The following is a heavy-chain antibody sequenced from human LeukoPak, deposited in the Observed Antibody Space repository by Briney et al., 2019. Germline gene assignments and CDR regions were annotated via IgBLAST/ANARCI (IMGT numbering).Heavy chain of an antibody. CDR1: GFIFSSYG. CDR2: ISYDGSSH. V-gene: IGHV3-30*18. CDR3: AKEAPERGSYAFDM. Sequence: GGSLRLSCAASGFIFSSYGMHWVRQAPGKGLEWVAIISYDGSSHYYADSVKGRFTISRDNSKNTLYLQMNSLRREDAAVYYCAKEAPERGSYAFDMWGQGTMVTISS. D-gene: IGHD3-16*01. J-gene: IGHJ3*02.